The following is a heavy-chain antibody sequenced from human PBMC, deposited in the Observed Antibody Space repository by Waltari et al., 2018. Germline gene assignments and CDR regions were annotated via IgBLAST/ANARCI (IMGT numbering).Heavy chain of an antibody. CDR2: IYYSGST. Sequence: QVQLQESGPGLVKPSQTLSLTCTVSGGSISSGGSYWSWIRQHPGKGLEWIGYIYYSGSTYYNPSLKSRVTISVDTSKNQFSLKLSSVTAADTAVYYCARDSVEMATIDYWGQGTLVTVSS. J-gene: IGHJ4*02. V-gene: IGHV4-31*03. D-gene: IGHD5-12*01. CDR1: GGSISSGGSY. CDR3: ARDSVEMATIDY.